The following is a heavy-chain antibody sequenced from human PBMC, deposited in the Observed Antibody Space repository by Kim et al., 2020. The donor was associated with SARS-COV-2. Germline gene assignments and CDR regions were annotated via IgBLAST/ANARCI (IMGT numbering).Heavy chain of an antibody. CDR2: INADRSVI. CDR3: ARGAGSYGFDS. J-gene: IGHJ4*02. D-gene: IGHD3-10*01. V-gene: IGHV3-74*03. Sequence: GGSLRLSCAASGFTFSSHWMHWVRQAPGKGLVWVSRINADRSVIQYSGSVKGRFTISRDNARSTVDLQMNSLRAEDTAVYYCARGAGSYGFDSWGQG. CDR1: GFTFSSHW.